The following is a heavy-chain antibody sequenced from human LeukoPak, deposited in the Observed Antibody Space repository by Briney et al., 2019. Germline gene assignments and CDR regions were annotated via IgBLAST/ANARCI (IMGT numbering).Heavy chain of an antibody. CDR1: GYTFTGYY. CDR3: ATPESGYSSGWFDY. V-gene: IGHV1-2*02. J-gene: IGHJ4*02. CDR2: INANSGGT. Sequence: GASVNVSCTASGYTFTGYYMHWVRQAPGQGLEWMGWINANSGGTNYAQKFQGRVTMTRDTSISTAYMELSRLRSDDTAVYYCATPESGYSSGWFDYWGQGTLVTVSS. D-gene: IGHD6-19*01.